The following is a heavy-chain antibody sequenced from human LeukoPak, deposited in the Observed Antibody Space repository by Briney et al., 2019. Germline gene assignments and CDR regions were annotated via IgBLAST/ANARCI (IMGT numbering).Heavy chain of an antibody. Sequence: PGGSLRLSCAASGFSFSSYWMSWVRQAPGKGLEWVANINQDETEKYYVDSVKGRFTISRDNAKNSLYLQMNSLRAEDTALYYCAKDLYGSGSYYSPYYFDYWGQGTLVTVSS. V-gene: IGHV3-7*03. CDR2: INQDETEK. J-gene: IGHJ4*02. D-gene: IGHD3-10*01. CDR3: AKDLYGSGSYYSPYYFDY. CDR1: GFSFSSYW.